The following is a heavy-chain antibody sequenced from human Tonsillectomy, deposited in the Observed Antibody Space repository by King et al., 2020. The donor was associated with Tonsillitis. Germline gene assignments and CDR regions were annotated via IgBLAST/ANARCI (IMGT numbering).Heavy chain of an antibody. CDR1: GYTFTSYY. CDR2: INPSGGST. CDR3: ARGSWRGGSCYSEDY. D-gene: IGHD2-15*01. Sequence: VQLVESGSEVKKPGASVKVSCKASGYTFTSYYMHWVRQAPGQGFEWMGIINPSGGSTSYAQKFQGRVTMTRDTSTSTVYMELSSLRSEDTAVYYCARGSWRGGSCYSEDYGGQGTLVTVPT. J-gene: IGHJ4*02. V-gene: IGHV1-46*03.